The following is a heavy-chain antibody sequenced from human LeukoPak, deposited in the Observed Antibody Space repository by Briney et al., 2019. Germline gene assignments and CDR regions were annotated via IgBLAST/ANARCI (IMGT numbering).Heavy chain of an antibody. CDR2: IYSGGST. D-gene: IGHD4-17*01. V-gene: IGHV3-66*02. J-gene: IGHJ4*02. CDR1: GFTFSSYA. CDR3: ARMTTVTPDY. Sequence: GGSLRLSCAASGFTFSSYAMSWVRQAPGKGLEWVSVIYSGGSTYYADSVKGRFTISRDNSKNTLYLQMNSLRAEDTAVYYCARMTTVTPDYWGQGTLVTVSS.